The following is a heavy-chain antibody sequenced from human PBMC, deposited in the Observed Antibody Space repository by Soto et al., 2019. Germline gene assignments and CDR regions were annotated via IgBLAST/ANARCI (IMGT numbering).Heavy chain of an antibody. CDR2: ISSSGSTI. J-gene: IGHJ4*02. CDR1: GFTFSDYY. V-gene: IGHV3-11*01. Sequence: GGSLRLSCAASGFTFSDYYMSWIRQAPGKGLEWVSYISSSGSTIYYADSVKGRFTISRDNAKNSLYLQMNSLRAEDTAVYYCARELGYCSSTSCYGAGGDYWGQGTLVTVSS. CDR3: ARELGYCSSTSCYGAGGDY. D-gene: IGHD2-2*01.